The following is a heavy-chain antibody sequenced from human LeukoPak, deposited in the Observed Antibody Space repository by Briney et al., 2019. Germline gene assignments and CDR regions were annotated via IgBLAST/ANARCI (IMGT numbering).Heavy chain of an antibody. CDR2: INPNSGGT. V-gene: IGHV1-2*02. CDR1: GYTFTGHY. D-gene: IGHD3-22*01. CDR3: ATPYYYDSSGRLAFDI. J-gene: IGHJ3*02. Sequence: ASVKVSCKASGYTFTGHYMHWLRQAPEQGLEWMGWINPNSGGTNYAQKFQGRVTMTRDTSISTAYMELSRLRSDDTAVYYCATPYYYDSSGRLAFDIWGQGTMVTVSS.